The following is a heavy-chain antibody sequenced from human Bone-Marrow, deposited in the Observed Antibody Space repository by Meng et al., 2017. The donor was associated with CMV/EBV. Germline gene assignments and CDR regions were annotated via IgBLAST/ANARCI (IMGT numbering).Heavy chain of an antibody. V-gene: IGHV3-30*04. CDR2: ISYDGSNK. CDR3: AKRNMVRGDPYFDY. D-gene: IGHD3-10*01. J-gene: IGHJ4*02. CDR1: GFTFSSYA. Sequence: GGSLRLSCAASGFTFSSYAMHWVRQAPGKGLEWVAVISYDGSNKYYADSVKGRFTISRDNSKNTLYLQMNSLRAEDTAVYYCAKRNMVRGDPYFDYWGQGTLVTVSS.